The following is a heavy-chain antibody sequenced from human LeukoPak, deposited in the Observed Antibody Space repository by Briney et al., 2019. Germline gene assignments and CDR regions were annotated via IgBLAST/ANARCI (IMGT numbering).Heavy chain of an antibody. CDR3: ARSPSYSSSWYALDS. D-gene: IGHD6-13*01. CDR2: IGTTGDT. J-gene: IGHJ4*02. Sequence: GGSLRLSCEASGFTFSGYDMHWVRQATGKGLEWVSAIGTTGDTYYSDSARGRFTISRENAKNSLDLQMNSLRAGDTAVYYCARSPSYSSSWYALDSWGQGTLVTVSS. CDR1: GFTFSGYD. V-gene: IGHV3-13*01.